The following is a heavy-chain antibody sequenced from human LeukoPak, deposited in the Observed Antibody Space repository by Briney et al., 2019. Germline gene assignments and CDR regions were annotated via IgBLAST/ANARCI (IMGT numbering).Heavy chain of an antibody. CDR2: IYSGGST. Sequence: GGSLRLSCAASGFTVSSNYMSWVRQGPGKGLEWVSVIYSGGSTYYADSVKGRFPISRDNSKNTLYLQMNSMRAEDTAVYYCARDSTCGGDCYYFDYWGQGTLVTVSS. CDR1: GFTVSSNY. V-gene: IGHV3-53*01. D-gene: IGHD2-21*02. CDR3: ARDSTCGGDCYYFDY. J-gene: IGHJ4*02.